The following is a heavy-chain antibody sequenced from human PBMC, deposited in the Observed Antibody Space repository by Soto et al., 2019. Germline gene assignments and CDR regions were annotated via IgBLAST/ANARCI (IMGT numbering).Heavy chain of an antibody. CDR2: VYHTGST. CDR3: ARLVWSYGTWFDP. CDR1: GDYISGNY. J-gene: IGHJ5*02. V-gene: IGHV4-59*08. D-gene: IGHD5-18*01. Sequence: PSETLSLTCTVSGDYISGNYWSWIRQPPGKRPEWIGYVYHTGSTNYNPSLKSRVTISVDTSKNQFSLKLSSVTAADTAVYYCARLVWSYGTWFDPWGQGTLVTAPQ.